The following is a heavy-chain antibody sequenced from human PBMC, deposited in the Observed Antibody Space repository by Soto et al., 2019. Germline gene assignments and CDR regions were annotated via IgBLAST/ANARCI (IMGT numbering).Heavy chain of an antibody. CDR3: ARILSRQGYNSIDP. V-gene: IGHV4-38-2*01. CDR1: GFSITNVHY. J-gene: IGHJ5*02. CDR2: IFHSGMT. Sequence: SETLSLTCGVSGFSITNVHYWVWIRQPQGKGLYWIASIFHSGMTYYNPSLKSRLTISVDTSNNLFSLELTSVTAAETAMYYCARILSRQGYNSIDPWVHGPLVTVS. D-gene: IGHD5-12*01.